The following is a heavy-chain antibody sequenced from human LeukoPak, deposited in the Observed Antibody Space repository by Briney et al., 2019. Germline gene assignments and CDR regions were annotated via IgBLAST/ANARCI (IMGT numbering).Heavy chain of an antibody. CDR3: TEFTATTGPTPDY. V-gene: IGHV3-15*01. CDR2: IKSKTDGGTA. D-gene: IGHD1-1*01. Sequence: GGSLRLSCAASGFTFSNAWMSWVRQSPGKGLEWVGRIKSKTDGGTADYAAPVKGRFIISRDDSMNTLYLDMNSLEAEDTAVYYCTEFTATTGPTPDYWGQGTLVTVSS. J-gene: IGHJ4*02. CDR1: GFTFSNAW.